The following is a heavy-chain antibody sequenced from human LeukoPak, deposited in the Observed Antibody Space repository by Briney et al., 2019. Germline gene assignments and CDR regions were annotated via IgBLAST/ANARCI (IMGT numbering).Heavy chain of an antibody. J-gene: IGHJ4*02. V-gene: IGHV4-34*01. CDR3: ARGPQYYFDY. CDR1: GGSFSGYY. Sequence: PSETLSLTCAVYGGSFSGYYWSWIRQPPGKGLEWIGEINHCGSTNYNPSLKSRVTISVDTSKNQFSLKLSSVTAADTAVYYCARGPQYYFDYWGQGTLVTVSS. CDR2: INHCGST.